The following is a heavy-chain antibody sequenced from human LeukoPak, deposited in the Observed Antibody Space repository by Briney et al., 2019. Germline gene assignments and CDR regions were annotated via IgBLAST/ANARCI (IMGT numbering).Heavy chain of an antibody. CDR3: AREIGPRQLHLWGAAFDL. V-gene: IGHV1-46*01. CDR1: GYTFTSYY. J-gene: IGHJ4*02. CDR2: INPSGGGT. Sequence: ASVKVSCKASGYTFTSYYIHWVRQAPGQGLEWMGIINPSGGGTSYAQKFQGRVTMTRDTSTSTVYMELSSLRSDDTAVYYCAREIGPRQLHLWGAAFDLWGQGTLVTVSS. D-gene: IGHD5-18*01.